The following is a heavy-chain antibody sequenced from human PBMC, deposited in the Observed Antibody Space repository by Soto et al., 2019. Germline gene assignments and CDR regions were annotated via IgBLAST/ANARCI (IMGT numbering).Heavy chain of an antibody. Sequence: ASVEVSCKASGSTFTRYYMHWVRQAPGQGLEWMGIINPSGGSTNYAQKFQGRVTMTRDTSTSTVYMELSSLRSEDTAVYYCSRESDSSSSGGIFGYLGQGTLDNV. CDR1: GSTFTRYY. J-gene: IGHJ4*02. CDR2: INPSGGST. V-gene: IGHV1-46*01. CDR3: SRESDSSSSGGIFGY. D-gene: IGHD6-6*01.